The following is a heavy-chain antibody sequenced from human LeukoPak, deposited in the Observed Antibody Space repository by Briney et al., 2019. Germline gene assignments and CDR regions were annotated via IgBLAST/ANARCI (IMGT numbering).Heavy chain of an antibody. D-gene: IGHD2-21*01. V-gene: IGHV4-34*01. CDR3: ARDSPLHYFNY. Sequence: GSLRLSCAASGFTFSGSAIHWVRQASGKGLEWVGEINHSGSTNYNPSLKSRVTISVDTSKNQFSLKLSSVTAADTAVYYCARDSPLHYFNYWGQGTLVTVSS. CDR1: GFTFSGSA. CDR2: INHSGST. J-gene: IGHJ4*02.